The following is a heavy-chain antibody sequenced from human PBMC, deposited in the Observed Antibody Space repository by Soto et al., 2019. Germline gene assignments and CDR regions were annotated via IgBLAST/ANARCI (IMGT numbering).Heavy chain of an antibody. V-gene: IGHV5-51*01. CDR3: ARGIGMGDDAFYI. Sequence: PGESLKISCKGSGYTFTTYWIGWVRQMSGKGLEWMGIFYPGDSETKYSPSFEGHVTISADKSISTAYLQWSSLKASDTAMYYCARGIGMGDDAFYIWGQGTMVTVSS. J-gene: IGHJ3*02. CDR2: FYPGDSET. CDR1: GYTFTTYW. D-gene: IGHD1-20*01.